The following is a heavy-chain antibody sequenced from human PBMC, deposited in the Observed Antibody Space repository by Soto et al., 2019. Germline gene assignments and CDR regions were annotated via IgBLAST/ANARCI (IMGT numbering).Heavy chain of an antibody. J-gene: IGHJ4*02. CDR1: GGPVRSPDW. Sequence: SETVSLTGGVSGGPVRSPDWWTWVRQPPGKGLEWIGYVYHTGRTSYTPSLKSRVSISMDTSKNQFSLNLDSVTAADTAVYFCARDFAYFDSWGQGPLVTVSS. V-gene: IGHV4-61*08. CDR3: ARDFAYFDS. CDR2: VYHTGRT. D-gene: IGHD3-3*01.